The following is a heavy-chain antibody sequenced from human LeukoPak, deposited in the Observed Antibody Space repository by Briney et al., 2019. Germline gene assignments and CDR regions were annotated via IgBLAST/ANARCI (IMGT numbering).Heavy chain of an antibody. D-gene: IGHD6-13*01. CDR2: IRYDGSNK. CDR1: GFTFSSYG. J-gene: IGHJ5*02. CDR3: AKVAAGSSSWYSDWFDP. V-gene: IGHV3-30*02. Sequence: GGSLRLSCAASGFTFSSYGMHWVRQAPGKGLEWVAFIRYDGSNKYYADSVKGRFTISRDNSKNTLYLQMNSLRAEDTAVYYCAKVAAGSSSWYSDWFDPWGQGTLVTVSS.